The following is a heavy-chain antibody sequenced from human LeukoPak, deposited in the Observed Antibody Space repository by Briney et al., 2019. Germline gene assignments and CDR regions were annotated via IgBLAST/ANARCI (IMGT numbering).Heavy chain of an antibody. V-gene: IGHV3-30-3*01. J-gene: IGHJ6*03. Sequence: GGSLRLSCAASGFTFSSYAMHWVRQAPGKGLEWVAVISYDGSNKYYADSVKGRFTISRDNSKNTLYLQMNSLRAEDTAVYYCAKDRLLELYYYYYMDVWGKGTTVTVSS. D-gene: IGHD1-7*01. CDR3: AKDRLLELYYYYYMDV. CDR1: GFTFSSYA. CDR2: ISYDGSNK.